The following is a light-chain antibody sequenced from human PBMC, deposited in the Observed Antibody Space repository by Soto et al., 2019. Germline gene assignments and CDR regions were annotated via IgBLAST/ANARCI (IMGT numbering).Light chain of an antibody. V-gene: IGKV3-15*01. Sequence: EIVLTQSPATLSVSPGERATLSCRASQTVNSNLAWYQQKPGQAPRLLSYGASTRATGIPARFSGSGSGTEFTLSISSLQSEDFAVYYRQQYNNWPRTFGQVTNADIK. CDR1: QTVNSN. CDR2: GAS. CDR3: QQYNNWPRT. J-gene: IGKJ1*01.